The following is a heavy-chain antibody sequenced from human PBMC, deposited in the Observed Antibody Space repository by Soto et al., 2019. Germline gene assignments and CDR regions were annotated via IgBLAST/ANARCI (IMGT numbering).Heavy chain of an antibody. CDR3: ARIPDDYIWGSFDY. Sequence: SETLSLTCTVSGGSISSSSYYWGWIRQPPGKGLEWIGSIYYSGSTYYNPSLKSRVTISVDTSKNQFSLKLSSVTAADTAVYYCARIPDDYIWGSFDYWGQGTLVTVSS. CDR2: IYYSGST. J-gene: IGHJ4*02. V-gene: IGHV4-39*01. CDR1: GGSISSSSYY. D-gene: IGHD3-16*01.